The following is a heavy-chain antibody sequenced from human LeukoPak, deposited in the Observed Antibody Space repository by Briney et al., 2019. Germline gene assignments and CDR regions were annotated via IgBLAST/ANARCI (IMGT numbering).Heavy chain of an antibody. J-gene: IGHJ4*02. CDR2: IRFDESSK. V-gene: IGHV3-30*02. D-gene: IGHD3-3*01. Sequence: GGPLRLSCAASGFTFSNYGMHWVRQAPGKGLEWVAFIRFDESSKYYADSVEGRFTISRDNSKNTLDLQMNSLRIEDTAVYYCAKDAFPTYYDFWSGAPGDYWGQGTLVTVSS. CDR1: GFTFSNYG. CDR3: AKDAFPTYYDFWSGAPGDY.